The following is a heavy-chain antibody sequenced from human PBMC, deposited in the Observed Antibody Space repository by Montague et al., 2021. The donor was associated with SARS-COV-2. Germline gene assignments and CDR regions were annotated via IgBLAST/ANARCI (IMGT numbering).Heavy chain of an antibody. V-gene: IGHV3-74*01. D-gene: IGHD6-19*01. CDR1: GFTFSSYW. Sequence: SLRLSCAASGFTFSSYWMHWVRQAPGKGLVWVSRISSDGRRTSYADSVKGRFTISRDNAKNTVYLQMNSLRAEDTAVYYCARDIAVVTFDPWGQGTLVTVSS. CDR3: ARDIAVVTFDP. CDR2: ISSDGRRT. J-gene: IGHJ5*02.